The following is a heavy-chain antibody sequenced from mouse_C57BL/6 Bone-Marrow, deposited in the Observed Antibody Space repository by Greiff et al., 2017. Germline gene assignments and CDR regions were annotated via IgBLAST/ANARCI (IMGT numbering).Heavy chain of an antibody. Sequence: QVQLQQPGAELVKPGASVKLSCKASGYTFTSYWMHWVQQRPGQGLEWIGMIHPNSGSTNYNEKFTSKATLTVDKSSSTAYMQLSSRTSEDSAVYYCARDYGNLFAYWGQGTLVTVSA. J-gene: IGHJ3*01. V-gene: IGHV1-64*01. D-gene: IGHD2-1*01. CDR3: ARDYGNLFAY. CDR2: IHPNSGST. CDR1: GYTFTSYW.